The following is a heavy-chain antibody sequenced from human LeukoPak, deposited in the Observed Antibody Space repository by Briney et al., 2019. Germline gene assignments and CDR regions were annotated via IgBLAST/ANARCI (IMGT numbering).Heavy chain of an antibody. Sequence: SETLSLTCTVSGDSISSSLYYWGWIRQPPGKGLEWIGSIFYSGSTHTGSTYYNPSLKSRVTISVDTSKNQFSLKLSSVTAADTAVYYCARHQMGGGYFDYWGQGTLVTVSS. CDR3: ARHQMGGGYFDY. D-gene: IGHD1-26*01. V-gene: IGHV4-39*01. CDR1: GDSISSSLYY. CDR2: IFYSGSTHTGST. J-gene: IGHJ4*02.